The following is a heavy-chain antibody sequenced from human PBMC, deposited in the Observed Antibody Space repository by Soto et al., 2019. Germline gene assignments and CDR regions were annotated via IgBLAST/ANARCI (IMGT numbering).Heavy chain of an antibody. V-gene: IGHV1-46*03. CDR3: ARAMYYDSSGYHYWSYYYAMDV. CDR1: GYTFTYYY. CDR2: INPSGGST. Sequence: ASVKVSCKASGYTFTYYYMQWVRQAPGQGLEYMGIINPSGGSTSYAQKFQGRVTMTRDTSTSTVYMELSSLRSEDTAVYYCARAMYYDSSGYHYWSYYYAMDVWGQGTTVTVSS. D-gene: IGHD3-22*01. J-gene: IGHJ6*02.